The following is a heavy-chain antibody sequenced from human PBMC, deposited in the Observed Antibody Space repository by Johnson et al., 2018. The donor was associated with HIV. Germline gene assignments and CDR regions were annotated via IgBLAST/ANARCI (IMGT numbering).Heavy chain of an antibody. CDR3: ARDHSGSYYPDAFDI. V-gene: IGHV3-11*04. Sequence: QVQLVESGGGLVKPGGSLRLSCAASGFTFSDYYMSWIRQAPGKGLEWVSYISSSGSPIYSADSVKGRFPISRDNAKNSLYLQMNSLRAEDTAVYYCARDHSGSYYPDAFDIWGQGTMVTVSS. CDR1: GFTFSDYY. CDR2: ISSSGSPI. D-gene: IGHD1-26*01. J-gene: IGHJ3*02.